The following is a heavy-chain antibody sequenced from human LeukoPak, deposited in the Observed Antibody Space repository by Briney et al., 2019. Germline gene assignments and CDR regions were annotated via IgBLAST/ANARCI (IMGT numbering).Heavy chain of an antibody. D-gene: IGHD3-16*02. Sequence: GVSLTLSCVVCRFTFNNYCMEWVRQSPGKGLEWVAFIKQDGSEKSYVDYVKGRFTISRDNANNSLYLQMNSLRVEDTAVYYCANRGDLSWFGAIGHWSQGTLVTVSS. CDR1: RFTFNNYC. CDR3: ANRGDLSWFGAIGH. J-gene: IGHJ5*02. CDR2: IKQDGSEK. V-gene: IGHV3-7*01.